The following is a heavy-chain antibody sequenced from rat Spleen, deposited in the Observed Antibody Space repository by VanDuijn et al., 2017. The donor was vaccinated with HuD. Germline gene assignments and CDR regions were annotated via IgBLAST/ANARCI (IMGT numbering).Heavy chain of an antibody. V-gene: IGHV5-29*01. CDR1: GFTFSDYG. Sequence: EVQLVESGGGLVQPGRSMKLSCAASGFTFSDYGMAWVRQGPTKGLEWVATISYGDRSGHSSTYYRDSVKGRFTISRDNAKSTLYLQVDSLRSEDTATYYCTRRHYGYTDYFDYWGQGVMVTVSS. J-gene: IGHJ2*01. CDR3: TRRHYGYTDYFDY. CDR2: ISYGDRSGHSST. D-gene: IGHD1-9*01.